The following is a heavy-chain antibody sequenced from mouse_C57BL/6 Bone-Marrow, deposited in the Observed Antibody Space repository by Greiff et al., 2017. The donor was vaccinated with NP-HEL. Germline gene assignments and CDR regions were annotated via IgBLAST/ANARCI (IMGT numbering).Heavy chain of an antibody. Sequence: EVQLQQSGPELVKPGASVKISCKASGYTFTDYYMNWVKQSPGKSLEWIGDINPNNGGTSYNQTFTGKATLTVYKSSSTAYMELRRLTSEDSAVYYCARWITTVVASMDYWGQGTSVTVSS. D-gene: IGHD1-1*01. J-gene: IGHJ4*01. CDR2: INPNNGGT. CDR3: ARWITTVVASMDY. CDR1: GYTFTDYY. V-gene: IGHV1-26*01.